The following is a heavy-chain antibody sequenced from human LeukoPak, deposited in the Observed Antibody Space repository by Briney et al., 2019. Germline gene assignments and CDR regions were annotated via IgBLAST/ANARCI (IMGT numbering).Heavy chain of an antibody. CDR2: INPSGGST. D-gene: IGHD6-13*01. V-gene: IGHV1-46*01. CDR3: AKDVQQLDAFDI. J-gene: IGHJ3*02. CDR1: GYTFTSYY. Sequence: GASVKVSCKASGYTFTSYYMHWVRQAPGQGLEWMGIINPSGGSTSYAQKFQGRVTMTRDTSTSTVYMELSSLRSEDTAVYYCAKDVQQLDAFDIWGQGTMVTVSS.